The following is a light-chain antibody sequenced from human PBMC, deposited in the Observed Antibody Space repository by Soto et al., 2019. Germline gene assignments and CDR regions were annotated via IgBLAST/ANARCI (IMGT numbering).Light chain of an antibody. CDR1: SSNIGAGYD. Sequence: HSVLTQPPSVSGAPGQRVTISCTGSSSNIGAGYDVHWYQQLPGTAPKLLISGNSNRPSGVPDRFSGSKSGTSASLAITGLQAEDDADYYCQSYDSSLSGWVFGGGTKLTVL. V-gene: IGLV1-40*01. CDR2: GNS. CDR3: QSYDSSLSGWV. J-gene: IGLJ3*02.